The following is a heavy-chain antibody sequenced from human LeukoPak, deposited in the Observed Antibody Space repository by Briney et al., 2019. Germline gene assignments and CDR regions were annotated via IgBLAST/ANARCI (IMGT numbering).Heavy chain of an antibody. CDR3: ARSSITMVRGVIITPIFDY. V-gene: IGHV3-7*01. CDR1: GFTLSSHW. D-gene: IGHD3-10*01. J-gene: IGHJ4*02. Sequence: SGGSLRLSCAASGFTLSSHWMSWVRQAPGKGLEWVANINQDGSAKYYVDSVKGRFTISRDNARNSMYLQMNSLRAEDTAVYYCARSSITMVRGVIITPIFDYWGQGTLVTVSS. CDR2: INQDGSAK.